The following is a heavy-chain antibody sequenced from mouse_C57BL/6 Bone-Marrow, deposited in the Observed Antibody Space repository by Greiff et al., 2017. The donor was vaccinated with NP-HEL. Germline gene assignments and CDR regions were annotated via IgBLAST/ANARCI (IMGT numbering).Heavy chain of an antibody. CDR1: GYTFTDHT. CDR2: IYPRDGST. CDR3: ARADYYGSSRDY. D-gene: IGHD1-1*01. J-gene: IGHJ2*01. Sequence: QVQLQQSDAELVKPGASVKISCKVSGYTFTDHTIHWLKQRPEQGLEWIGYIYPRDGSTTYNEKFKGKATLTADKSSSTASMQLNSLTSEDSAVYFCARADYYGSSRDYWGQGTTLTVSS. V-gene: IGHV1-78*01.